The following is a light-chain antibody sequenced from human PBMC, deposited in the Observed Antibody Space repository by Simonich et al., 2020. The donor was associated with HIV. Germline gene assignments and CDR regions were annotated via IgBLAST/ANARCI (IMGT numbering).Light chain of an antibody. Sequence: EIVLTQSPGTLSLSPGERATLSCRASQSVSSSYLAWYQQKPGQAPRLLIYGASSRATGIPDRFSGSGSGTDFTLTISSLEPEDFAVYFCQQRSHWITFGQGTRLEIK. J-gene: IGKJ5*01. CDR2: GAS. CDR3: QQRSHWIT. CDR1: QSVSSSY. V-gene: IGKV3D-20*02.